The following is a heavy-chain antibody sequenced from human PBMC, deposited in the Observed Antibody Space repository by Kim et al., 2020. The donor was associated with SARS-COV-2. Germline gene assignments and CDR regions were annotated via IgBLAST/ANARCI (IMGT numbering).Heavy chain of an antibody. CDR1: GFTVSNNY. V-gene: IGHV3-53*01. Sequence: GGSLRLSCAASGFTVSNNYMSWVRQAPGKGLEWVSIIYDDGRTFYADSVKGRFSISRDIFKNTLSLQMSSLRAEDTAVYYCATSQQANNADYGGQGTLV. CDR3: ATSQQANNADY. J-gene: IGHJ4*02. CDR2: IYDDGRT. D-gene: IGHD6-13*01.